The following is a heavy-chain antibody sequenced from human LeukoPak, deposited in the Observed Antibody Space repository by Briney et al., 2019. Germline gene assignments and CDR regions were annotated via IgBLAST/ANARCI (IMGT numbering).Heavy chain of an antibody. CDR3: ARESGSYLWRSWLNP. D-gene: IGHD3-16*01. V-gene: IGHV4-61*01. J-gene: IGHJ5*02. Sequence: KTSETLSLTCTVSGGSISSGNYFWTWIRQPPGKGLEWIGNIYNSGNTNYNPSLKSRVTISIDTSKNQFSLKVISVTAADTAIYYCARESGSYLWRSWLNPWGQGTLVTVSS. CDR2: IYNSGNT. CDR1: GGSISSGNYF.